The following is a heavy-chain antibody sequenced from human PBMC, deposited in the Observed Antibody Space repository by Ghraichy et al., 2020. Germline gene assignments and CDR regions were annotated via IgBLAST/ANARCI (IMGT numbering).Heavy chain of an antibody. CDR1: GFTFSSYD. J-gene: IGHJ4*02. V-gene: IGHV3-30*18. CDR2: ISYDGSNK. CDR3: AKDLLHCSGGSCYPYFDY. D-gene: IGHD2-15*01. Sequence: GGSLRLSCAASGFTFSSYDMHWVRQAPGKGLEWVAVISYDGSNKYYADSVKGRFTISRDNSKNTLYLQMNSLRAEDTAVYYCAKDLLHCSGGSCYPYFDYWGQGTLVTVSS.